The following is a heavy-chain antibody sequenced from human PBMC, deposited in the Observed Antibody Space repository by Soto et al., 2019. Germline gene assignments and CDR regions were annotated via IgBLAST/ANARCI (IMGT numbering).Heavy chain of an antibody. CDR3: ARSQSPGYYGMDV. CDR2: IYYSGST. D-gene: IGHD7-27*01. Sequence: SETLSLTCTVSGGSISSYYWSWIRQPPGKGLEWIGYIYYSGSTNYNPSLKSRVTISVDTSKNQFSLKLSSVTAADTAVYYCARSQSPGYYGMDVWGQGTTVTVS. J-gene: IGHJ6*02. V-gene: IGHV4-59*01. CDR1: GGSISSYY.